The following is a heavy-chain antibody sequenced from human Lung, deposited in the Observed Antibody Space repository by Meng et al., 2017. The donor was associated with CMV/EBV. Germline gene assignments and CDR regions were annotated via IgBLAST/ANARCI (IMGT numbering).Heavy chain of an antibody. V-gene: IGHV4-39*07. J-gene: IGHJ4*02. Sequence: LXXTVSGGSVSHSGYYWGWIRQPPGKGLEWIATIYYTGRTYYNPSLKSRVTISVDTSKNQFSLKVNSVTAADTAVYYCARESSGWYGSDYWGQGTLVXVSS. CDR2: IYYTGRT. D-gene: IGHD6-19*01. CDR1: GGSVSHSGYY. CDR3: ARESSGWYGSDY.